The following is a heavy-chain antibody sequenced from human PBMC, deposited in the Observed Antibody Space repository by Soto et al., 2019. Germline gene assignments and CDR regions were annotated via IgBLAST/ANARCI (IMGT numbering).Heavy chain of an antibody. V-gene: IGHV4-31*03. CDR3: TTGGDASKAGY. Sequence: PAETWSLTGTVFDVSISSPHHNWSWIRQYPGKGLEWSAFIHYSGTTAYNPTRKSRVASTVHTSRNASFLWLRSVTVAYTAVYYCTTGGDASKAGYWGQGTLVTVSS. J-gene: IGHJ4*02. CDR2: IHYSGTT. D-gene: IGHD2-2*01. CDR1: DVSISSPHHN.